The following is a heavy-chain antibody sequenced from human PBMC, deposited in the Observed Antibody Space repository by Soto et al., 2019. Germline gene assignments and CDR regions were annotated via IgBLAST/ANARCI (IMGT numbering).Heavy chain of an antibody. CDR2: ISWNSGSI. CDR1: GFTFDDYA. D-gene: IGHD3-16*01. Sequence: GGSLRLSCAASGFTFDDYAMHWVRRAPGKGLEWVSGISWNSGSIGYADSVKGRFTISRDNAKNSLYLQMNSLRAEDTALYYCVKNLSPYMRCFDPWGQGTLVTVSS. V-gene: IGHV3-9*01. CDR3: VKNLSPYMRCFDP. J-gene: IGHJ5*02.